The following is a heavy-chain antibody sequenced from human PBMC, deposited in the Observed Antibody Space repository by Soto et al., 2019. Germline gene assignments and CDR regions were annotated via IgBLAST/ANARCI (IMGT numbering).Heavy chain of an antibody. CDR3: GRVSTRDYWSVYSPVDI. V-gene: IGHV1-46*01. Sequence: QVLLAQSGAEVKKPGASVKVSCKTSGYTFTSYIIQWVRQAPGQGLEWVGMINPSGGSTNYAQKFQGRVIETRVTSTSTVYMDLSSLRSEDTAVYYCGRVSTRDYWSVYSPVDIWGQGTMVTVSS. J-gene: IGHJ3*02. CDR1: GYTFTSYI. D-gene: IGHD3-3*01. CDR2: INPSGGST.